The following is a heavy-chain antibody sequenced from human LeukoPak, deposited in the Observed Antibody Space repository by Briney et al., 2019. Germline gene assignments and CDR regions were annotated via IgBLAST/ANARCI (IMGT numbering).Heavy chain of an antibody. CDR1: GFSFNNYA. CDR3: AKERDYGPADY. Sequence: GGSLRLSCAGSGFSFNNYAMSWVRRAPRKGLEWVSTIMIGGDGKHYADSVKGRFTVSRDNSKNTLFLQMNSLRAEDTAIYYCAKERDYGPADYWGQGTLVTVSS. J-gene: IGHJ4*02. D-gene: IGHD4/OR15-4a*01. V-gene: IGHV3-23*01. CDR2: IMIGGDGK.